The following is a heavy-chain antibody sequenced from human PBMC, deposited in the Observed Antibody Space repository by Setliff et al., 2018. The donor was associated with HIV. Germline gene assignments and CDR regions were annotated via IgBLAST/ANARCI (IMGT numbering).Heavy chain of an antibody. Sequence: PGESLTISCKGSGYNFNSHWIGWVRQMPGKSLDWLGIIFPGDSDTRYNPSFEGQVTISADKSISTAYLQWSSLKASDTAIYYCTRQGDFGQWGDYWGQGAQVTVPQ. J-gene: IGHJ4*02. CDR2: IFPGDSDT. CDR3: TRQGDFGQWGDY. D-gene: IGHD4-17*01. CDR1: GYNFNSHW. V-gene: IGHV5-51*01.